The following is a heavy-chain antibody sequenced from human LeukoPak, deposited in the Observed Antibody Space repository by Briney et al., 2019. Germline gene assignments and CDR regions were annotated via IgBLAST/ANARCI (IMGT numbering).Heavy chain of an antibody. CDR1: GGSISNYY. CDR3: ARVSIVGATPDY. Sequence: SETLSLTCTVSGGSISNYYWSWIRQPPGKGLEWIGYIYYSGSTNYNPSLKSRVTISVDTSKNQFSLKLSSVTAADTAVYYCARVSIVGATPDYWGQGTLVTVSS. J-gene: IGHJ4*02. D-gene: IGHD1-26*01. V-gene: IGHV4-59*08. CDR2: IYYSGST.